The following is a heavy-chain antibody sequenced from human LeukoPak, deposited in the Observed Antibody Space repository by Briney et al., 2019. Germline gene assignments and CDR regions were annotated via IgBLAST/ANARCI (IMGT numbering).Heavy chain of an antibody. CDR1: GFTFSSYS. J-gene: IGHJ5*02. CDR2: ISSSSSYI. Sequence: GGSLRLSCAPSGFTFSSYSMNSVRQAPGKWLGWVSSISSSSSYIYYAASVKGRFTISRDNAKNSLYLQMNSLRAEETAVYYCARRADYDLAFDPWGQGTLVTVPS. CDR3: ARRADYDLAFDP. V-gene: IGHV3-21*01. D-gene: IGHD3-3*01.